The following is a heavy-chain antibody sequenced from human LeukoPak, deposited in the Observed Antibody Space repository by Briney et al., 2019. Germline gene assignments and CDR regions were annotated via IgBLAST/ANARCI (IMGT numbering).Heavy chain of an antibody. CDR1: GFTVSSNS. CDR2: IYSDNT. CDR3: ARRAGDYSHPYDY. J-gene: IGHJ4*02. Sequence: PGGSLRLSCTVSGFTVSSNSMSWVRQDPGKGLERVSFIYSDNTHYSDSVKGRFTISRDNSKNTLYLQMNSLRAEDTAVYYCARRAGDYSHPYDYWGQGTLVTVSS. D-gene: IGHD3-22*01. V-gene: IGHV3-53*01.